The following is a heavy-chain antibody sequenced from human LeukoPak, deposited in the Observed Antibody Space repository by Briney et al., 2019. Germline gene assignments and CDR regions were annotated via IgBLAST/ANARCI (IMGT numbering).Heavy chain of an antibody. J-gene: IGHJ5*02. V-gene: IGHV5-51*01. D-gene: IGHD1-26*01. Sequence: GESLKISCKGSGYSLTSYWIGWVRQMPGKGLEWMGIIYPGDSDTRYSPSFQGQVTISADKSISTAYLQWSSLKASDTAMYYCARHDPDSGSYYGGWFDPWGQGTLVTVSS. CDR2: IYPGDSDT. CDR1: GYSLTSYW. CDR3: ARHDPDSGSYYGGWFDP.